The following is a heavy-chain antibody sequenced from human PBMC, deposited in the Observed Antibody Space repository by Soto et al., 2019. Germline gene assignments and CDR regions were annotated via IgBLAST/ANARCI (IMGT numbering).Heavy chain of an antibody. CDR2: ISSSSSYI. J-gene: IGHJ5*02. CDR3: ARDAEPYDFWSAYNWFDP. CDR1: GFTFSSYS. V-gene: IGHV3-21*01. D-gene: IGHD3-3*01. Sequence: PGGSLRLSCAASGFTFSSYSMNWVRQAPGKGLEWVSSISSSSSYIYYADSVKGRFTISRDNAKNSLYLQMNSLRAEDTAAYYCARDAEPYDFWSAYNWFDPWGQGTLVTVSS.